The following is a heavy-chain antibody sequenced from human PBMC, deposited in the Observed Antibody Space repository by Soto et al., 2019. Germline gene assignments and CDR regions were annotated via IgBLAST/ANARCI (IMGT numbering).Heavy chain of an antibody. CDR1: GFTFSSYG. D-gene: IGHD3-3*01. J-gene: IGHJ6*02. CDR3: ARDAANSMFGVVSYYCYYYGMDV. V-gene: IGHV3-30*03. CDR2: ISYDGSNK. Sequence: PGRSLTLSCAASGFTFSSYGMHWVRQAPGKGLEWVAVISYDGSNKYYADSVKGRFTISRDNSKNTLYLQMNSLRAEDTAVYYCARDAANSMFGVVSYYCYYYGMDVWSQGTTVTVSS.